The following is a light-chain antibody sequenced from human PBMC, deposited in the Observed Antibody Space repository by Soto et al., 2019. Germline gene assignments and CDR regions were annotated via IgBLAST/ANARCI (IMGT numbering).Light chain of an antibody. Sequence: EIVLTHSPGTLSLSPGERATLSCRASHSVSSSYFAWYQQKPGQAPRLLLYGASSRATGIPDRFSGSGSGTDFDLTISSREPEDFAVYYGQQYGSSPPITFGQGTRLEIK. CDR1: HSVSSSY. CDR3: QQYGSSPPIT. J-gene: IGKJ5*01. CDR2: GAS. V-gene: IGKV3-20*01.